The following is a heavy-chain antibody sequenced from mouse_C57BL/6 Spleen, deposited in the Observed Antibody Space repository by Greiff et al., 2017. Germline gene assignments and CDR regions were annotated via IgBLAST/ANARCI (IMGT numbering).Heavy chain of an antibody. J-gene: IGHJ2*01. CDR3: ARHGSSGYYFDY. CDR1: GFTFSSYT. Sequence: EVKLVESGGGLVKPGGSLKLSCAASGFTFSSYTMSWVRQTPEKRLEWVATISGGGGNTYYPDSVKGRFTISRDNAKNTLYLQMSSLRSEDTALYYCARHGSSGYYFDYWGQGTTLTVSS. CDR2: ISGGGGNT. D-gene: IGHD3-2*02. V-gene: IGHV5-9*01.